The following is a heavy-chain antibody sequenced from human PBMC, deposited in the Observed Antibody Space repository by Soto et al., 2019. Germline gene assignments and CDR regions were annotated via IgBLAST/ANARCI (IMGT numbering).Heavy chain of an antibody. D-gene: IGHD2-8*01. CDR3: ARHKDCTNGVCYRTYYYYYGMDV. CDR1: GGTFSSYA. Sequence: SVKVTCKASGGTFSSYAISWVRQAPGQGLEWMGGIIPIFGTANYAQKFQGRVTITADKSTSTAYMELSSLRSEDTAVYYCARHKDCTNGVCYRTYYYYYGMDVWGQGTTVTVSS. J-gene: IGHJ6*02. CDR2: IIPIFGTA. V-gene: IGHV1-69*06.